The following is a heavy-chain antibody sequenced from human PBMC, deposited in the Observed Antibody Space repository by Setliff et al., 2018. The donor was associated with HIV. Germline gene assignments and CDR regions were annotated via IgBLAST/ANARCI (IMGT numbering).Heavy chain of an antibody. Sequence: GESLKISCAASGFSFRSYAVSWVRQAPGKGLEWVSVISGSGDITYYRESVKGRFTVSRDNSNNTVYLQMNSLRAEDTAVYYCAKPRHYDSSGYYHYWGQGTLVTVSS. J-gene: IGHJ4*02. CDR2: ISGSGDIT. V-gene: IGHV3-23*01. CDR3: AKPRHYDSSGYYHY. D-gene: IGHD3-22*01. CDR1: GFSFRSYA.